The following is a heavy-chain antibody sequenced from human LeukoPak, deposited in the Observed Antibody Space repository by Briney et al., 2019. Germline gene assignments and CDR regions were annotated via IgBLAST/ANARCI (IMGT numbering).Heavy chain of an antibody. D-gene: IGHD1-26*01. V-gene: IGHV3-7*01. CDR3: VRGSIVGTRLAFGP. J-gene: IGHJ5*02. CDR1: GFTLSNYW. Sequence: GGSLRLSCAAPGFTLSNYWMSWVRQAPGKGLEWVANVKYDGSDRNYVDSVKGRFTISRDNARNSLFLQMNSLRAEDTALYYCVRGSIVGTRLAFGPWGQGTLVTVSP. CDR2: VKYDGSDR.